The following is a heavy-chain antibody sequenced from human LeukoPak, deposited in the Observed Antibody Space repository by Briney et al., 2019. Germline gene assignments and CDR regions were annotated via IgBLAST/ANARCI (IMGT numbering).Heavy chain of an antibody. V-gene: IGHV3-30-3*01. CDR3: AREGTTGDAFDI. D-gene: IGHD1-1*01. CDR2: ISYDGSNK. J-gene: IGHJ3*02. CDR1: GFTFSSYA. Sequence: AGGSLRLSCAASGFTFSSYAMHWVRQAPVKGLEWVAVISYDGSNKYYADSVKGRFTISRDNSKNTLYLQMNSLRAEDTAVYYCAREGTTGDAFDIWGQGTMVTVSS.